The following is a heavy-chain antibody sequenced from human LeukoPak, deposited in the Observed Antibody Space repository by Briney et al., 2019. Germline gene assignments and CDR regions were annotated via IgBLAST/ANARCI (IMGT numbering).Heavy chain of an antibody. CDR3: ARASTTVPNLLDN. Sequence: GGSLRLSCAASGFTFSSYAMNWVRQAPGKGLEWVSSISSSDSYIYYADSVKGRFTVSRDFAKNSLSLQMNSLRAEDTAVYFCARASTTVPNLLDNWGQGTLVTVSS. CDR2: ISSSDSYI. V-gene: IGHV3-21*01. CDR1: GFTFSSYA. J-gene: IGHJ4*02. D-gene: IGHD4-17*01.